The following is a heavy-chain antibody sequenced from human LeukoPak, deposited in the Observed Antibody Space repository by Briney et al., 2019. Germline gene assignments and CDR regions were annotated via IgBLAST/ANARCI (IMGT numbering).Heavy chain of an antibody. D-gene: IGHD3-22*01. CDR1: GYSFTSYW. CDR2: IYPGDSDT. Sequence: GESLKISCKGSGYSFTSYWIGWVRQMPGKGLEWMGIIYPGDSDTRYSPSFQGQVTISADKSISTAYLQWSGLKASDTAMYYCAVYYYDSSGYSGLDAFDIWGQGTMVTVSS. J-gene: IGHJ3*02. V-gene: IGHV5-51*01. CDR3: AVYYYDSSGYSGLDAFDI.